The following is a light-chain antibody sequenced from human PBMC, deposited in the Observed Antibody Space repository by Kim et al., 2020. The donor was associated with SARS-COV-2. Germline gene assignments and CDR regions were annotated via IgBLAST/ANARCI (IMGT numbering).Light chain of an antibody. J-gene: IGKJ4*01. CDR2: DAS. CDR3: QQRSNWPLLT. V-gene: IGKV3-11*01. CDR1: QSVSSN. Sequence: IVLTQSPATLSLSPGERATLSCRASQSVSSNLVWYQQKFGQAPRLLIYDASNRATGIPARFSGSGSGTDFTLTISSLEPEDFAIYYCQQRSNWPLLTFGGGTKVDIK.